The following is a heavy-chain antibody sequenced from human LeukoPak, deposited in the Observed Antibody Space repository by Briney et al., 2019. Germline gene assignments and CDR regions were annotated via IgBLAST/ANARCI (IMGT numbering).Heavy chain of an antibody. V-gene: IGHV1-2*02. D-gene: IGHD3-3*01. J-gene: IGHJ4*02. CDR1: GFIFTGYY. Sequence: AAVKVSCKASGFIFTGYYLHWVRQAPGQGLEWMGWINPNSGGTKYAQKFQGRVTMTRNTSISTAYMELSSLRSEDTAVYYCARAPYYDFWSGYSLFDYWGQGTLVTVSS. CDR3: ARAPYYDFWSGYSLFDY. CDR2: INPNSGGT.